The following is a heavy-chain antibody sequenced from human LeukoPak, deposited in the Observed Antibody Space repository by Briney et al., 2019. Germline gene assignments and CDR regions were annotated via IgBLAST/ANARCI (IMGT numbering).Heavy chain of an antibody. V-gene: IGHV4-59*08. D-gene: IGHD2/OR15-2a*01. CDR1: GGSISSYY. CDR3: ARHFYGEPFFGY. Sequence: PSETLSLTCTVSGGSISSYYWSWIRQPPGKGLEWIGYIYYSGSTNYNPSLKSRVTISVDTSKNQFSLKLSSVTAADTAVYYCARHFYGEPFFGYWGQGTLVTVSS. J-gene: IGHJ4*02. CDR2: IYYSGST.